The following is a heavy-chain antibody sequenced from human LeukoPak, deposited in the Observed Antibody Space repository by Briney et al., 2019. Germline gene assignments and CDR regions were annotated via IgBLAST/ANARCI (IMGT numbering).Heavy chain of an antibody. V-gene: IGHV3-21*01. CDR1: GITFSTYT. Sequence: PGGSLRLSCAASGITFSTYTMNWVRQAPGKGLEWVSSISSSSSSMYYADSVKGRFTISRDNAKNSLFLQMNSLRVGDTAVYYCARGSGSYLDYWGQGTLVTVSS. D-gene: IGHD1-26*01. CDR2: ISSSSSSM. J-gene: IGHJ4*02. CDR3: ARGSGSYLDY.